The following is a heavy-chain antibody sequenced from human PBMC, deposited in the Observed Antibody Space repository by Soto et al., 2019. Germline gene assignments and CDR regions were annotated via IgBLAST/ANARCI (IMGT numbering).Heavy chain of an antibody. CDR3: AHINGPPHYYFAY. Sequence: QITLKESGPALVKPTQTLTLTCTFSGFSLTTIGVGVGWIRQPPGKALEWFALINWNDDKRYSPSLKNRLTLMTDTSKNQVVLTMTNLDPVDTATYYCAHINGPPHYYFAYWGQGALVTVSS. D-gene: IGHD3-10*01. CDR1: GFSLTTIGVG. J-gene: IGHJ4*02. CDR2: INWNDDK. V-gene: IGHV2-5*01.